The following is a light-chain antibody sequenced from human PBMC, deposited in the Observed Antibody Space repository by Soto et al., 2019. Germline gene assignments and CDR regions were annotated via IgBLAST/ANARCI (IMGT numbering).Light chain of an antibody. CDR2: EDN. J-gene: IGLJ3*02. CDR3: QAWDSNPAV. Sequence: SYELTQPPSVSVSPGQTASITCSGNKLGDKYACWYQQKPGQSPVLVIYEDNRRPSGIPERFSGSNSGNTATLTISGTQATDEADYYCQAWDSNPAVFGGGTKLTVL. V-gene: IGLV3-1*01. CDR1: KLGDKY.